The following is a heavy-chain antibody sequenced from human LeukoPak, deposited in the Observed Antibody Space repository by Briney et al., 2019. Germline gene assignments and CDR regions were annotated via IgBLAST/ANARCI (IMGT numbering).Heavy chain of an antibody. J-gene: IGHJ6*02. V-gene: IGHV1-2*02. CDR3: ARVGRTQSAAANYYYYGMDV. Sequence: ASVKVSCKASGYTFTGYYMHWVRQAPGQGLEWMGWINPNSGGTNYAQKLQGRVTMTRDTSISTAYMELSRLRSDDTAVYYCARVGRTQSAAANYYYYGMDVWGQGTTVTVSS. D-gene: IGHD6-13*01. CDR1: GYTFTGYY. CDR2: INPNSGGT.